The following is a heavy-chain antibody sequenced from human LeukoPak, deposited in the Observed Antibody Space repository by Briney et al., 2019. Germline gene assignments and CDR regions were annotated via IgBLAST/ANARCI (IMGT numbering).Heavy chain of an antibody. J-gene: IGHJ4*02. CDR1: GFTFSSYE. Sequence: GGSLRLSCAASGFTFSSYEMNWVRQAPGKGLEWVSYISSSSSTIYYADSVKGRFTISRDNAKNSLYLQMNSLRAEDTAVYYCARVKVATIITQDYWGQGTLVTVPS. CDR3: ARVKVATIITQDY. CDR2: ISSSSSTI. V-gene: IGHV3-48*03. D-gene: IGHD5-24*01.